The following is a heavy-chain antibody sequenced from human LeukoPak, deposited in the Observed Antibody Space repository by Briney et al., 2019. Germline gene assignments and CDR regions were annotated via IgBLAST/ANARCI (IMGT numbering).Heavy chain of an antibody. D-gene: IGHD2-2*02. CDR3: TRLGYCSSTSCYNDY. V-gene: IGHV3-73*01. Sequence: GGSLKLSCAASGFTFSGSAMHWVRQASRKGLEWVGRIRSKANSYATAYAASVKGRFTISRDDSKNTAYLQMNSLKTEDTAVYYCTRLGYCSSTSCYNDYWGQGTLVTVSS. J-gene: IGHJ4*02. CDR2: IRSKANSYAT. CDR1: GFTFSGSA.